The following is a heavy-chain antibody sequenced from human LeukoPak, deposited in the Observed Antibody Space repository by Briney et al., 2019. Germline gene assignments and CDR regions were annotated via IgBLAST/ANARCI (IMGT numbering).Heavy chain of an antibody. D-gene: IGHD3-22*01. J-gene: IGHJ4*02. CDR2: ISGSGGST. CDR3: AKSRNYYDSSGLDY. V-gene: IGHV3-23*01. Sequence: GGSLRLSCAASGFTFSSYAMSWVRQAPGKGLEWVSAISGSGGSTYYADSVKGRFTISRDNSKNTLYLQMDSLRAEDTAVYYCAKSRNYYDSSGLDYWGQGTLVTVSS. CDR1: GFTFSSYA.